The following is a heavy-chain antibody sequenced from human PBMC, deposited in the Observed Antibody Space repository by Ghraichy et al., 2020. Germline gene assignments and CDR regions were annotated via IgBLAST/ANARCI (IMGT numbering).Heavy chain of an antibody. CDR2: INHSGST. J-gene: IGHJ6*03. CDR3: ARVVAAQYYYYYYYMDV. CDR1: GGSFSGYY. Sequence: SQTLSLTCAVYGGSFSGYYWSWIRQPPGKGLEWIGEINHSGSTNYNPSLKSRVTISVDTSKNQFSLKLSSVTAADTAVYYCARVVAAQYYYYYYYMDVWGKGTTVTVSS. V-gene: IGHV4-34*01. D-gene: IGHD6-13*01.